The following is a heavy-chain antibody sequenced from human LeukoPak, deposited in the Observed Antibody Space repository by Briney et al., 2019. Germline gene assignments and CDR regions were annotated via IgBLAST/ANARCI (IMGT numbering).Heavy chain of an antibody. V-gene: IGHV4-59*01. CDR1: GGSISNKY. Sequence: SETLSLTCTVSGGSISNKYWSWIRQPPGKGLEWIGYIYYSGSTNYNPSLKSRVTILVDTSKNQFSLKLSSVTAADTAVYYCARDRENIVLVPGAKRKTWYFDYWGQGTLVTVSS. D-gene: IGHD2-2*01. CDR3: ARDRENIVLVPGAKRKTWYFDY. CDR2: IYYSGST. J-gene: IGHJ4*02.